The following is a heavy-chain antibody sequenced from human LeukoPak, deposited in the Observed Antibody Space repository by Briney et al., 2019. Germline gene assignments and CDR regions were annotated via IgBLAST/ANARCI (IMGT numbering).Heavy chain of an antibody. V-gene: IGHV3-30*18. Sequence: GGSLRLSCAASGFPFSIYGMHWVRQAPGKGLEWVAAISYDGSKENSADSVKGRFTISRDSSKKTLYLQMNSLRAEDTAVYYCAKEQASAAVYPAFDYWCQGILVTVSS. CDR2: ISYDGSKE. D-gene: IGHD6-13*01. CDR3: AKEQASAAVYPAFDY. J-gene: IGHJ4*02. CDR1: GFPFSIYG.